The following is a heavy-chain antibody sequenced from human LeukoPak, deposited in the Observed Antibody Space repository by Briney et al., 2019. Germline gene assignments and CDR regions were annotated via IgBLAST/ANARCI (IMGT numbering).Heavy chain of an antibody. CDR1: GYSSTSYW. Sequence: AGESLKISCKGSGYSSTSYWIGWVRQMPGKGLEWMGIIYPGDSDTRYSPSFQGQVTISADKSISTAYLQWSSLKASDTAMYYCARVTSSSGWYGGWFDPWGQGTLVTVSS. J-gene: IGHJ5*02. V-gene: IGHV5-51*01. CDR2: IYPGDSDT. D-gene: IGHD6-19*01. CDR3: ARVTSSSGWYGGWFDP.